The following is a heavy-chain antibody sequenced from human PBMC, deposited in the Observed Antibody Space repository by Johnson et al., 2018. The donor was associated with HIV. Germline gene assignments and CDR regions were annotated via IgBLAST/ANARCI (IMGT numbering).Heavy chain of an antibody. CDR3: AKASNYYDSSRHAFDI. J-gene: IGHJ3*02. CDR1: GFTFDDYA. D-gene: IGHD3-22*01. V-gene: IGHV3-9*01. CDR2: ISWNSGSI. Sequence: VQLVESGGGLVQPGRSLRLSCAASGFTFDDYAMHWVRQATGKGLEWVSGISWNSGSIGYADSVKGRFTISRDNSKKTLYLQMNSLRAEDTAVYYCAKASNYYDSSRHAFDIWGQGTMVTVSS.